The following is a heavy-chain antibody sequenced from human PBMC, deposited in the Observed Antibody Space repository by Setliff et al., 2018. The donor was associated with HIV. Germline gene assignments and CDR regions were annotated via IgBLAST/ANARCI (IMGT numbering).Heavy chain of an antibody. CDR1: GGTFRTYG. Sequence: SVKVSCKASGGTFRTYGFSWVRQAPGQGLEWMGRIIPIFGTADYAQKFQGRVTLTADEPTSIAYMELNSLRSEDTAVYYCARGRASGSANSGWGQGTLVTVSS. D-gene: IGHD7-27*01. CDR3: ARGRASGSANSG. J-gene: IGHJ4*02. CDR2: IIPIFGTA. V-gene: IGHV1-69*13.